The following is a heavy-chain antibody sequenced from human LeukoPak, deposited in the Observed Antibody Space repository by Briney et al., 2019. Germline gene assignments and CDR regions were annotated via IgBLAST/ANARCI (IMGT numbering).Heavy chain of an antibody. J-gene: IGHJ4*02. Sequence: GGSLRLSCAASGFTFSSYWMSWVRQAPGKGLEWVANIKKDGSEKYYVDSVKGRFTISRDNSKNTLYLQMNSLRAEDTAVYYCARKRIQLWSPPDYWGQGTLVTVSS. CDR2: IKKDGSEK. CDR1: GFTFSSYW. D-gene: IGHD5-18*01. V-gene: IGHV3-7*01. CDR3: ARKRIQLWSPPDY.